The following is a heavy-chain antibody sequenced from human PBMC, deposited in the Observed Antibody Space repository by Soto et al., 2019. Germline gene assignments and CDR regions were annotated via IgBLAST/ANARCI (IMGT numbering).Heavy chain of an antibody. J-gene: IGHJ6*02. CDR1: GFSFSSYG. Sequence: QVQLVESGGGVVQPGRSLRLSCAASGFSFSSYGMHWVRQAPAKGLEGGAFISDDGSIKYYADSEKGRFIISRDNSKNTLSLQMNSLRVEDTAVYYCATAGGPTYYYYGLEVWGQGTTVTVSS. CDR3: ATAGGPTYYYYGLEV. V-gene: IGHV3-30*03. D-gene: IGHD1-1*01. CDR2: ISDDGSIK.